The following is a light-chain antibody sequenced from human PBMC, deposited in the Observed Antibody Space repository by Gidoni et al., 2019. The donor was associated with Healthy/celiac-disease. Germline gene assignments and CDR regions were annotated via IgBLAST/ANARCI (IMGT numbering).Light chain of an antibody. CDR2: LGS. Sequence: DIVMPQSPLSLHVTPGEPASISCRSSQSLLHSNGYNYLDWYLQKPGQSQQLLIYLGSNRASGVPDRFSGSGSGTDFTLKISRVEAEDVGVYYCMQALQTPWTFGQGTKVEIK. CDR3: MQALQTPWT. CDR1: QSLLHSNGYNY. J-gene: IGKJ1*01. V-gene: IGKV2-28*01.